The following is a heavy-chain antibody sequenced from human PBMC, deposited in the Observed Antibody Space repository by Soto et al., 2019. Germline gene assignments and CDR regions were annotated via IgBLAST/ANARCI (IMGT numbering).Heavy chain of an antibody. Sequence: QVQLVQSGAEVKKPGSSVKVSCKASGGTFSSYAXSWVXQXPGQGLEWMGGIIPIFGTANYAQKFQGRVTITADXXXXXXXXXXXXXXXXXXXXXXXXXXXXXXXLVPAAXGMDVWGQGTTVTVSS. D-gene: IGHD2-2*01. CDR3: XXXXXXXXLVPAAXGMDV. CDR1: GGTFSSYA. CDR2: IIPIFGTA. J-gene: IGHJ6*02. V-gene: IGHV1-69*12.